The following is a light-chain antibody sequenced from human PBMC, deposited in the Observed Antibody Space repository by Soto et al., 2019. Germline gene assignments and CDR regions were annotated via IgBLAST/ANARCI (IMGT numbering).Light chain of an antibody. CDR2: AAS. Sequence: DIQMTQSPSSLSASVGDRVTITCRASQGISNYLAWYQQKPGKVPKLLIYAASTLQSGVPSRFSGSGSGTDFTLTISSLQPEDVATYYCQKYSGTFGQGTKVDIK. CDR3: QKYSGT. CDR1: QGISNY. V-gene: IGKV1-27*01. J-gene: IGKJ1*01.